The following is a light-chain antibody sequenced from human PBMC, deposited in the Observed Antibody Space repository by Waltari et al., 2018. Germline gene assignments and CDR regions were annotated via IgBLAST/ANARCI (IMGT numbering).Light chain of an antibody. V-gene: IGKV3-15*01. CDR1: QSIKSY. Sequence: SCRASQSIKSYLAWYQQKPGQAPRLLIYGASTRATGIPARFSGSGSGTDFTLTISSLQSEDFAIYYCQQYNKWPLTFGPGTKVHF. CDR2: GAS. J-gene: IGKJ3*01. CDR3: QQYNKWPLT.